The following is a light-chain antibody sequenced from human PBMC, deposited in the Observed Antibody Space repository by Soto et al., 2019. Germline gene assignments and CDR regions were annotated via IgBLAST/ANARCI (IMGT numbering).Light chain of an antibody. CDR1: HSVDSTH. Sequence: EIVLTQSPGTLSLSPGERATLSCRTSHSVDSTHIAWYQQKPGQAPRLLIYGASGRATGIPDRFGGSGSGTDITLIISRLEPEDFAVYYCQHYGDSRTFGQGTKVEVK. V-gene: IGKV3-20*01. CDR2: GAS. J-gene: IGKJ1*01. CDR3: QHYGDSRT.